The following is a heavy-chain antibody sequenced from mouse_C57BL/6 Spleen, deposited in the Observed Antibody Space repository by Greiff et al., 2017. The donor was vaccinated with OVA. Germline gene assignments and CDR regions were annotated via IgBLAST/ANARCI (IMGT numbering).Heavy chain of an antibody. CDR3: ARYIGSSHWYFDV. CDR2: IRNKANGYTT. D-gene: IGHD1-1*01. J-gene: IGHJ1*03. CDR1: GFTFTDYY. Sequence: EVQVVESGGGLVQPGGSLSLSCAASGFTFTDYYMSWVRQPPGKALEWLGFIRNKANGYTTEYSASVQGRFTISRDNSQRILYLQSNALGAEDIAYYDSARYIGSSHWYFDVWGTGTTVTVSS. V-gene: IGHV7-3*01.